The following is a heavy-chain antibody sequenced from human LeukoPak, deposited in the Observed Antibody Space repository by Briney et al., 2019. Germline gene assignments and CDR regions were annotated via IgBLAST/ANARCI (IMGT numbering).Heavy chain of an antibody. CDR2: ISGSADRI. V-gene: IGHV3-11*01. J-gene: IGHJ5*02. CDR3: SRDWRNGGFHP. D-gene: IGHD2-8*01. Sequence: GGALRLSREASGFIFSNFYMAWIRQAPGKGLEWLSYISGSADRIVYADSVKGRFTVSRDNAKNTLFLQMNSLGAEDTAVYYCSRDWRNGGFHPWGQGTLVTVSS. CDR1: GFIFSNFY.